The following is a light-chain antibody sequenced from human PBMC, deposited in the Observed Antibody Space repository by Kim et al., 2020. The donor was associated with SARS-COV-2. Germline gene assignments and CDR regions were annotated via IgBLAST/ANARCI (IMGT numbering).Light chain of an antibody. CDR3: QHYNTYPFT. CDR1: QNINSN. Sequence: AIRMTQSPSSFSASTGDRVTITCRASQNINSNLAWYQQKPGKAPKLLTYAASTLQSGVPSRFSGSGSGTEFTLTISCLQSEDFATYYCQHYNTYPFTFGPGTKVDIK. V-gene: IGKV1-8*01. J-gene: IGKJ3*01. CDR2: AAS.